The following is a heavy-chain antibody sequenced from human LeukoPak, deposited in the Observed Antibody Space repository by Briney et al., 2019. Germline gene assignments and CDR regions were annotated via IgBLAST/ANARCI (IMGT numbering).Heavy chain of an antibody. V-gene: IGHV1-8*01. CDR2: MNPNSGNT. CDR1: GYTFTSYD. J-gene: IGHJ4*02. Sequence: ASVKVSCKASGYTFTSYDINWVRQATGQGLEWMGWMNPNSGNTGYAQKFQGGVTMTRNTSISTAYMELSSLRSEDTAVYYCARGHSYNWNPDYWGQRTLVTVSS. D-gene: IGHD1-20*01. CDR3: ARGHSYNWNPDY.